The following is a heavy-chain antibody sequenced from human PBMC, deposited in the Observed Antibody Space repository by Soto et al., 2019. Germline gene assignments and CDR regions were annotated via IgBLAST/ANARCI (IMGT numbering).Heavy chain of an antibody. CDR3: ARQYYGDSI. CDR2: MYSSGSI. V-gene: IGHV4-39*01. CDR1: GGSIRNSNYY. Sequence: PSETLSLTCTVSGGSIRNSNYYWGWIRQPPGKGLECIGSMYSSGSIYYNPSLKSRVTISVDTSKNQFSLKLSSVTAADTAVYYCARQYYGDSIWGQGTLVTVSS. D-gene: IGHD4-17*01. J-gene: IGHJ4*02.